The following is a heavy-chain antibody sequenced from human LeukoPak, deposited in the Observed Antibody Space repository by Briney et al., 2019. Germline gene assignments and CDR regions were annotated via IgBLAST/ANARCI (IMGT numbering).Heavy chain of an antibody. J-gene: IGHJ4*02. CDR2: IRDSGSST. CDR1: GFTFSSYA. CDR3: AKYGPQDSGSSHFDY. D-gene: IGHD1-26*01. V-gene: IGHV3-23*01. Sequence: GGSLRLSCAASGFTFSSYAMSWVRQAPGKGLEWVSAIRDSGSSTHYADSVKGRFTTSRDNSKNSLFLQMNSLRAEDTAIYYCAKYGPQDSGSSHFDYWGQGALVTVSS.